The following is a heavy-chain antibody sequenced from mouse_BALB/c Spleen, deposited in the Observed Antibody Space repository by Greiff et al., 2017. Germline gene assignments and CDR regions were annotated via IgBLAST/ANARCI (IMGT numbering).Heavy chain of an antibody. D-gene: IGHD1-2*01. CDR2: ISSGSSTI. Sequence: EVMLVESGGGLVQPGGSRKLSCAASGFTFSSFGMHWVRQAPEKGLEWVAYISSGSSTIYYADTVKGRFTISRDNHKNTLFLQMTSLRSEDTAMYYCARSGDYGHYYAMDYWGQGTSVTVSS. J-gene: IGHJ4*01. CDR3: ARSGDYGHYYAMDY. V-gene: IGHV5-17*02. CDR1: GFTFSSFG.